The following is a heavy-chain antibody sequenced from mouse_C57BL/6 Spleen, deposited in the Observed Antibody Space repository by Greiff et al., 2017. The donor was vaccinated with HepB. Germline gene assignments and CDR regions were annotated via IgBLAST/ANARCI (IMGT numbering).Heavy chain of an antibody. D-gene: IGHD2-4*01. Sequence: DVQLVESGAELVKPGASVKLSCTASGFNIKDYYMHWVKQRTEQGLEWIGRIDPEDGETKYAPKFQGKATITADTSSNTAYLQLSSLTSEDTAVYYCARERVGYDYDGGYFDVWGTGTTVTVSS. CDR1: GFNIKDYY. CDR3: ARERVGYDYDGGYFDV. J-gene: IGHJ1*03. CDR2: IDPEDGET. V-gene: IGHV14-2*01.